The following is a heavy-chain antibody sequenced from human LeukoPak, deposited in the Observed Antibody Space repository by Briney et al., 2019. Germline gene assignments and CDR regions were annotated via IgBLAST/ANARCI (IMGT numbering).Heavy chain of an antibody. V-gene: IGHV3-23*01. J-gene: IGHJ4*02. CDR1: GFTFSSYA. CDR2: ISGSGGSI. Sequence: GGSLRLSCATSGFTFSSYAMSWVRQAPGKGLEWVSAISGSGGSIYYADSVKGRFTISRDNSKNTLYLQMNSLRAEDTAVYYCAKAGRNYYDSSGYYYYFDYWGQGTLVTVSS. CDR3: AKAGRNYYDSSGYYYYFDY. D-gene: IGHD3-22*01.